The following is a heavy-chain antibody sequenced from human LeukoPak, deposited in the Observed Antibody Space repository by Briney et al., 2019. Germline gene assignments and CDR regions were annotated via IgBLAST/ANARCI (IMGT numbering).Heavy chain of an antibody. J-gene: IGHJ4*02. CDR3: ARDSTYYYDSGSSGPHYFGY. D-gene: IGHD3-10*01. Sequence: GGSLRLSCAASGFTFNSYTMNWVRQAPGKGLEWVAVLSFDGTITYYADSVKGRFTISRDNSKNTLYLQLNSLRAEDTAVYYCARDSTYYYDSGSSGPHYFGYWGQGTLVTVSS. CDR1: GFTFNSYT. V-gene: IGHV3-30*04. CDR2: LSFDGTIT.